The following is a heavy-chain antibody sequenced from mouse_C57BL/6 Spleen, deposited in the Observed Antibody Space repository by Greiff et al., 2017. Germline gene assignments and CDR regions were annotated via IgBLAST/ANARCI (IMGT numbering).Heavy chain of an antibody. D-gene: IGHD6-5*01. CDR1: GYTFTSYW. J-gene: IGHJ3*01. CDR3: AREGYAYPWFAY. V-gene: IGHV1-55*01. CDR2: IYPGSGST. Sequence: VQLQQPGAELVKPGASVKMSCKASGYTFTSYWITWVKQRPGQGLEWIGDIYPGSGSTNYNEKFKSKATLTVDTSSSTAYMQLSSLTSEDSAVYYCAREGYAYPWFAYWGPGTLVTVSA.